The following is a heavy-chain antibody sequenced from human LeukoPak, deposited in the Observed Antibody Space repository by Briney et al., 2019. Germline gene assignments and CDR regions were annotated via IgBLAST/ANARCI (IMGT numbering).Heavy chain of an antibody. CDR3: ARSSSGYPYAFDI. J-gene: IGHJ3*02. CDR1: GYSISSSNW. CDR2: IYYSGSI. Sequence: SETLSLTCAVSGYSISSSNWWGRIRQPPGKGLEWIGYIYYSGSIYYNPSLKSRVTMSVDTSKNQFSLKLSSVTAVDTAVYYCARSSSGYPYAFDIWGQGTMVTVSS. D-gene: IGHD3-22*01. V-gene: IGHV4-28*05.